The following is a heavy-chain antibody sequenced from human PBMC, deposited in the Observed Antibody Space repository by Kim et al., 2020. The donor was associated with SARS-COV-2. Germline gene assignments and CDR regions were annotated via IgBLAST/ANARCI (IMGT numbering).Heavy chain of an antibody. Sequence: GGSLRLSCAASGFTFDDYTMHWVRQAPGKGLEWVSLISWDGGSTYYADSVKGRFTISRDNSKNSLYLQMNSLRTEDTALYYCAKDIGVGRGLDYWGQGTLVTVSS. V-gene: IGHV3-43*01. CDR3: AKDIGVGRGLDY. D-gene: IGHD3-22*01. CDR2: ISWDGGST. J-gene: IGHJ4*02. CDR1: GFTFDDYT.